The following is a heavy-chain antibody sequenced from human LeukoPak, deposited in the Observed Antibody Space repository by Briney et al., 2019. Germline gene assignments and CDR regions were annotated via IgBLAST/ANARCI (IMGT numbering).Heavy chain of an antibody. D-gene: IGHD3-16*01. J-gene: IGHJ4*02. CDR3: AKDIWGALKGGYFDY. Sequence: GGSLRLSCAASGFTFSNNAMSWVRQAPGKGLEWVAVISYDGSNKYYADSVKGRFTISRDNSKNTLYLQMNSLRAEDTAVYYCAKDIWGALKGGYFDYWGQGTLVTVSS. V-gene: IGHV3-30*18. CDR1: GFTFSNNA. CDR2: ISYDGSNK.